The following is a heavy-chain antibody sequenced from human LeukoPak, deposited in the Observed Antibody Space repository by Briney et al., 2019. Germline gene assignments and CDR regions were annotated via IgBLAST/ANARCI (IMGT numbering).Heavy chain of an antibody. CDR1: GYTFTSYA. V-gene: IGHV1-69*13. D-gene: IGHD3-10*01. J-gene: IGHJ4*02. Sequence: GASVKVSCKASGYTFTSYAISWVRQAPGQGLEWMGGIIPIFGTANYAQKFQGRVTITADESTSTAYMELSSLRSEDTAVYYCAREYSFGFGFDYWGQGTLVTVSS. CDR2: IIPIFGTA. CDR3: AREYSFGFGFDY.